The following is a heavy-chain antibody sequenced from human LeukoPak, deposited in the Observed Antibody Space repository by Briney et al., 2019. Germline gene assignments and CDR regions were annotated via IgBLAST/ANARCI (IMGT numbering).Heavy chain of an antibody. D-gene: IGHD2-2*01. V-gene: IGHV4-39*07. CDR1: GGSINSGSYY. J-gene: IGHJ5*02. Sequence: SETLSLTCTVSGGSINSGSYYWGWIRQPPGTGLKWIGSIYYSGSTYYNPSLKSRVTISVDTSKNQFSLKLSSVTAADTAVYYCARESDRYCFSTSCPNWYDAWGQGTLVTVSS. CDR3: ARESDRYCFSTSCPNWYDA. CDR2: IYYSGST.